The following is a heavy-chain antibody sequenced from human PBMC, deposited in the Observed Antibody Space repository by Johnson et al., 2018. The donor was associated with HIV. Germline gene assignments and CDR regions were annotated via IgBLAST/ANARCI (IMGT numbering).Heavy chain of an antibody. D-gene: IGHD6-13*01. J-gene: IGHJ3*02. Sequence: VQLVESGGGLVQPGRSLRLSCAASGFTFDDYAMHWVRQAPGKGLEWVSGISWNSGSIGYVDSVKGRLTISRDNAKNSLYLQMNSLRAEDTALYYCAKGRGSNWYTGAFDIWGQGTMVTVSA. CDR3: AKGRGSNWYTGAFDI. CDR2: ISWNSGSI. CDR1: GFTFDDYA. V-gene: IGHV3-9*01.